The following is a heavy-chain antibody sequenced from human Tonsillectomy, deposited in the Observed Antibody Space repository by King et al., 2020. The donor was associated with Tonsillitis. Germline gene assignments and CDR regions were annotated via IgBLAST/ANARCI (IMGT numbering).Heavy chain of an antibody. CDR1: GFTFSSFA. V-gene: IGHV3-23*04. D-gene: IGHD3-3*01. Sequence: VQLVESGGGLVQPGGSLRLSCAASGFTFSSFAMTWVRQAPGKGLEWVSSISVSAGGTYYADSVNGRFTISRDNSKNTLYLQVNGLRAEDTVVYYCAKLLRSGYHLYYMDVWGKGTTVTVSS. CDR2: ISVSAGGT. J-gene: IGHJ6*03. CDR3: AKLLRSGYHLYYMDV.